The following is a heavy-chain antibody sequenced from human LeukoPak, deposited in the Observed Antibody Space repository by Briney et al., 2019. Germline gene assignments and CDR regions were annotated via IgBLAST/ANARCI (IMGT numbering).Heavy chain of an antibody. Sequence: SVKVSCKASGGTFSSYAISWVRQAPGQGLEWMGGIIPIFGTANYAQKFQGRVTITADKSTSTAYMELSSLRSEDTAVYYCAREGDNYGGDAFDIWGQGTMVTVSS. V-gene: IGHV1-69*06. D-gene: IGHD4-23*01. CDR3: AREGDNYGGDAFDI. CDR1: GGTFSSYA. J-gene: IGHJ3*02. CDR2: IIPIFGTA.